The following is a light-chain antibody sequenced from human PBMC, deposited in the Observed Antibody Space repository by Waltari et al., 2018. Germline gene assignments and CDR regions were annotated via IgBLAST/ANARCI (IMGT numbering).Light chain of an antibody. CDR2: SAS. J-gene: IGKJ4*01. V-gene: IGKV1-9*01. Sequence: DIQLTQSPSFLSSSVGDRLTITCRARQGISSYLAWYQVRPGKAPKLLIYSASTLQSGVPSRFSGSGSGTDFTLTISSLQPEDFATYYCQQLNSYPLTFGGGTKLEIK. CDR3: QQLNSYPLT. CDR1: QGISSY.